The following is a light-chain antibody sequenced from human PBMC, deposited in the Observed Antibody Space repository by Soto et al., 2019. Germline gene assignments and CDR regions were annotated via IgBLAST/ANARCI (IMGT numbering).Light chain of an antibody. CDR2: GAS. V-gene: IGKV3-15*01. Sequence: EIVMTQSPATLSVSPGERATLSCRASQSVSSNLAWYQQKPGQAPRLLIYGASTRATGIPARFSGSGSGTEFPPTISSLQSEDFAVYYCQQYNSSPPTFGQGTRLEIK. J-gene: IGKJ5*01. CDR3: QQYNSSPPT. CDR1: QSVSSN.